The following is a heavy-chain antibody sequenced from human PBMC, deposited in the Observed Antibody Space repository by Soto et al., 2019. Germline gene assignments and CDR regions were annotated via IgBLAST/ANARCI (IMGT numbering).Heavy chain of an antibody. D-gene: IGHD1-26*01. V-gene: IGHV3-21*01. J-gene: IGHJ3*02. CDR2: IIISSTSI. CDR1: GFTFSSNS. CDR3: AGMSGTYHRAFDI. Sequence: EVQLVESGGGLVKPGGSLRLSCAASGFTFSSNSMNWVRQAPGKGLEGVSAIIISSTSIYYADSVKGRFTISRDNAKNSLYLQMNSLRAEDTAVYYCAGMSGTYHRAFDIWGQGTMVIVSS.